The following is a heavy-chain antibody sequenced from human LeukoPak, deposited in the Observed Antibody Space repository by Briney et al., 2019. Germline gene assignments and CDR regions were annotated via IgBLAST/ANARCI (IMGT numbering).Heavy chain of an antibody. CDR1: GYTFTGYY. Sequence: ASVKVSCKASGYTFTGYYMHWVRQAPGQGLEWMGWINPNSGGTNYAQKFQGRVTMTRDTSISTAYMELSRLRSDDTAMYYCARVSPHRKISYGYQNWFDPWGQGTLVTVSS. V-gene: IGHV1-2*02. J-gene: IGHJ5*02. D-gene: IGHD5-18*01. CDR3: ARVSPHRKISYGYQNWFDP. CDR2: INPNSGGT.